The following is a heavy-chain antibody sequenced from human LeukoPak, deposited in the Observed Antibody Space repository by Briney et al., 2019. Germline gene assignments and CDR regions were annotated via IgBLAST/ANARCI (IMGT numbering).Heavy chain of an antibody. CDR3: ARDDASSSFTY. CDR1: GFPFSSYW. V-gene: IGHV3-7*01. J-gene: IGHJ4*02. CDR2: IKQDGSKK. D-gene: IGHD3-16*01. Sequence: GGSLRLSCVASGFPFSSYWMTWVRQAPGKGLEWVANIKQDGSKKSYVDSVKGRFTISRDNAQNSLYLQMNSLRVEDTAVYYCARDDASSSFTYWGQGALVTVSS.